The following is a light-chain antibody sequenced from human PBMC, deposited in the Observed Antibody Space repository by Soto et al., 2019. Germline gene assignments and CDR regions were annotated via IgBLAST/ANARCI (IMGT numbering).Light chain of an antibody. J-gene: IGLJ3*02. CDR2: KVS. Sequence: QSVLTQPASVSGSPGQSITISCTGTSSDVGHPYNYVSWYQQHPGKAPKLLIFKVSNRPSGISGRFSGSKSGNTASLTISGLQAEDEADYYCMSYIDSTSTHWVLGGGT. CDR3: MSYIDSTSTHWV. V-gene: IGLV2-14*03. CDR1: SSDVGHPYNY.